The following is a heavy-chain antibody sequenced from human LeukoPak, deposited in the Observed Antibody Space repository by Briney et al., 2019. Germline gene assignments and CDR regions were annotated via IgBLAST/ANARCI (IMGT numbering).Heavy chain of an antibody. V-gene: IGHV4-39*01. CDR3: ARGDYSNYVGNYYYYTMDV. CDR1: GGSIRSSYYY. D-gene: IGHD4-11*01. CDR2: IYDSGST. Sequence: SETLSLTCTVSGGSIRSSYYYWGWIRQPPGKGLEWIGSIYDSGSTYYNPSLKSRVTISVDTSKNQFSLKLISVTAADTAGYYCARGDYSNYVGNYYYYTMDVWGQGTTVTVSS. J-gene: IGHJ6*02.